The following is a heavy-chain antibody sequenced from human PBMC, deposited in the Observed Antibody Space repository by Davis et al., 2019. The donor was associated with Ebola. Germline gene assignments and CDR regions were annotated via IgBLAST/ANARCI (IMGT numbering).Heavy chain of an antibody. CDR2: ISAYNGNT. CDR1: GGTFSSYA. J-gene: IGHJ4*02. Sequence: ASVKVSCKASGGTFSSYAMHWVRQAPGQGLEWMGWISAYNGNTNYAQKLQGRVTMTTDTSTSTAYMELSSLRSEDTAVYYCAGNVPAAYYWGQGTLVTVSS. CDR3: AGNVPAAYY. V-gene: IGHV1-18*01. D-gene: IGHD2-2*01.